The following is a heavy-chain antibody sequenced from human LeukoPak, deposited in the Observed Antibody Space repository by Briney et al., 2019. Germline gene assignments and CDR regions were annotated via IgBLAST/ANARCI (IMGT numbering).Heavy chain of an antibody. CDR2: IYYSGST. D-gene: IGHD3-10*01. CDR3: ARSDRDYGSGSYYTPSLEY. Sequence: SETLSLTCTVSGGSISSGDYYWSWIRQHPGKGLEWIGYIYYSGSTYYNPSLKSRVTISVDTSKNQFSLKLSSVTAADTAVYYCARSDRDYGSGSYYTPSLEYWGQGTLVTVSS. CDR1: GGSISSGDYY. V-gene: IGHV4-30-4*01. J-gene: IGHJ4*02.